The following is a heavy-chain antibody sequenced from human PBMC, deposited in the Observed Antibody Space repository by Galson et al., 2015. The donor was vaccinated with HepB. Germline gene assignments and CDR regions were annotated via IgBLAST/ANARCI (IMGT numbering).Heavy chain of an antibody. Sequence: SVKVSCKASGGTISSYAISWVRQAPGQGLEWMGRIIPIFGTANYAQKFQGRVTITADESTSTAYMELSSLRSEDTAVYYCARDGSCSSTSCYAEYFQHWGQGTLVTVSS. CDR3: ARDGSCSSTSCYAEYFQH. J-gene: IGHJ1*01. CDR2: IIPIFGTA. V-gene: IGHV1-69*13. CDR1: GGTISSYA. D-gene: IGHD2-2*01.